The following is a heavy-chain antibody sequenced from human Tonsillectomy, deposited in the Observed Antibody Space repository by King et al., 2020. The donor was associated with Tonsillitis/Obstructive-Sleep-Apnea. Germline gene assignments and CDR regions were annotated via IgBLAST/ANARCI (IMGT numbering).Heavy chain of an antibody. J-gene: IGHJ3*02. V-gene: IGHV1-46*01. Sequence: QLVQSGAEVKKPGASVKVSCKASGYTFTSYYMHWVRQAPGQGLEWTGIINPSGGSTSYAQKFQGRVTMTRDTSTSTVYMELSSLRSEDTAVYYCARVAGEGIAAATSAFDIWGQGTMVTVSS. CDR3: ARVAGEGIAAATSAFDI. D-gene: IGHD6-13*01. CDR2: INPSGGST. CDR1: GYTFTSYY.